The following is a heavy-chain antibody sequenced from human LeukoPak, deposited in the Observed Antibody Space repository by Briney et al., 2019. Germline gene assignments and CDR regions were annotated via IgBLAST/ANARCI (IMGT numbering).Heavy chain of an antibody. V-gene: IGHV4-59*08. CDR3: ARVEMASMRAFDI. CDR1: GGSISSYY. CDR2: IYYSGST. Sequence: SETLSLTCTVSGGSISSYYWSWLRQPPGKGLEWIGYIYYSGSTNYNPSLKSRVTISVDTSKNQFSLKLSSVTAADTAVYSCARVEMASMRAFDIWGQGTMVTVSS. D-gene: IGHD5-24*01. J-gene: IGHJ3*02.